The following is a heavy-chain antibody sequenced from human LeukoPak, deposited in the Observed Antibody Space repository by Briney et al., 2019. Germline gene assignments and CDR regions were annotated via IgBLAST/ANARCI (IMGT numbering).Heavy chain of an antibody. Sequence: SVRVSCKASGGTFISYAISWVRQAPGQGLEWMGRIIPILGIANYAQKFQGRVTITADKSTSTAYMELSSLRSEDTAVYYCATNFGVVISRYGMDVWGQGTTVTVSS. J-gene: IGHJ6*02. CDR2: IIPILGIA. D-gene: IGHD3-3*01. CDR1: GGTFISYA. CDR3: ATNFGVVISRYGMDV. V-gene: IGHV1-69*04.